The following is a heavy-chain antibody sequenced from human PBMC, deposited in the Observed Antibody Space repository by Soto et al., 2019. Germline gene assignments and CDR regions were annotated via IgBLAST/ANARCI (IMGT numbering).Heavy chain of an antibody. CDR1: GGTFSSYA. Sequence: PSVKVSCKASGGTFSSYAISWVRQAPGQGLEWMGGIIPIFGTANYAQKFQGRVTITADESTSTAYMELSSLRSEDTAVYYCAFQPRYYDILSWGQGTLVTVSS. D-gene: IGHD3-9*01. V-gene: IGHV1-69*13. J-gene: IGHJ5*02. CDR2: IIPIFGTA. CDR3: AFQPRYYDILS.